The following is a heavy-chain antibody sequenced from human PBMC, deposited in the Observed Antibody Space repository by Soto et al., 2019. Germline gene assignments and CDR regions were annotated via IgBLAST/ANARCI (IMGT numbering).Heavy chain of an antibody. D-gene: IGHD2-15*01. V-gene: IGHV1-58*03. CDR2: IIIAGGGT. J-gene: IGHJ3*01. CDR3: AAELYTGRRCCSFDV. Sequence: QMQVVQSGPEVKKPGTSVRVSCKTSGIVFSNSAVQWVRQARGQRLEWIGYIIIAGGGTMYAQNLQGRITITRDMSTNTADMELSSLPSEDTAIYYCAAELYTGRRCCSFDVWGQGTMITGSS. CDR1: GIVFSNSA.